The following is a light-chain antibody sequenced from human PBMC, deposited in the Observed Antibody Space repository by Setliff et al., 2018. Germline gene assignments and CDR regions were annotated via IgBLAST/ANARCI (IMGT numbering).Light chain of an antibody. V-gene: IGLV2-8*01. CDR2: GVS. CDR1: SSDVGGYNH. Sequence: QSALTQPPSASGSPGQSVTISCTGTSSDVGGYNHVSWYQQNPGKAPKLLTYGVSKRPSGVPDRFSGSKSGNTASLTVSGLQADDEADYYCSSYAGSYVYVFGTGTKVTVL. J-gene: IGLJ1*01. CDR3: SSYAGSYVYV.